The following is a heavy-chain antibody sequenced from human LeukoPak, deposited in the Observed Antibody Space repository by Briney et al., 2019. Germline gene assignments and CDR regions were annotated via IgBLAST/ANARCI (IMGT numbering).Heavy chain of an antibody. CDR3: ARYIGFGELSQTFDY. CDR1: GGSISSHY. Sequence: SETLSLTCTVSGGSISSHYWSWIRQPPGKGLEWIGYIYYSGSTNYNPSLKSRLTISVDTSKNQFSLKLSSVTAADTAVYYCARYIGFGELSQTFDYWGQGTLVTVSS. J-gene: IGHJ4*02. CDR2: IYYSGST. D-gene: IGHD3-10*01. V-gene: IGHV4-59*11.